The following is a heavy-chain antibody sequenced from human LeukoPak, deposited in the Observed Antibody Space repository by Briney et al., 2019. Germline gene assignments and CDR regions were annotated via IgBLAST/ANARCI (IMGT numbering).Heavy chain of an antibody. CDR3: ARGYCSGTSCYYFDY. V-gene: IGHV1-18*01. Sequence: ASVKVSCKASGYTFTSYGISWVRHAPGQGLEWKGWISAYNGNTNYAQKLQGRVTMTTDTSTSTAYMELRSLRSDDTAVYYCARGYCSGTSCYYFDYWGQGTLVTVSS. J-gene: IGHJ4*01. D-gene: IGHD2-2*01. CDR2: ISAYNGNT. CDR1: GYTFTSYG.